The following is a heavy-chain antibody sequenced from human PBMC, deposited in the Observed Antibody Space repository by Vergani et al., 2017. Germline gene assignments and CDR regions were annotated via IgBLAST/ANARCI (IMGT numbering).Heavy chain of an antibody. J-gene: IGHJ3*02. CDR2: IYTSGST. CDR1: GGSISSSSYY. D-gene: IGHD2-2*01. V-gene: IGHV4-39*07. CDR3: ARIGYCSSTSCYAAFDI. Sequence: QLQLQESGPGLVKPSETLSLTCTVSGGSISSSSYYWGWIRQPPGKGLEWIGSIYTSGSTNYNPSLKSRVTISVDTSKNQFSLKLSSVTAADTAVYYCARIGYCSSTSCYAAFDIWGQGTMVTVSS.